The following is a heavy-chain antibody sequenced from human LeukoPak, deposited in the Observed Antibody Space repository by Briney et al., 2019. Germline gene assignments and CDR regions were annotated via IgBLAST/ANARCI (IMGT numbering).Heavy chain of an antibody. CDR1: GFTFSSYS. Sequence: GGSLRLSCAASGFTFSSYSMNWVRQAPGKGLECVSVIYSGVSTYYADSVKGRFTISRDNSKNTLYLQMNSLRAEDTAVYYCARTVGYGDYHWFDPWGQGTLVTVSS. CDR2: IYSGVST. J-gene: IGHJ5*02. CDR3: ARTVGYGDYHWFDP. D-gene: IGHD4-17*01. V-gene: IGHV3-53*01.